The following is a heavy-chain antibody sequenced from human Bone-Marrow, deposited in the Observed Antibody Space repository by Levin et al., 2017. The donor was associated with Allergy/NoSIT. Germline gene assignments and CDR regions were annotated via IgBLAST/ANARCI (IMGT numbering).Heavy chain of an antibody. V-gene: IGHV5-51*01. J-gene: IGHJ5*02. CDR2: IYPGDSDT. D-gene: IGHD1-26*01. CDR3: ARRSSWFDP. Sequence: GGSLRLSCKGSGYSFTSYWIAWVRQMPGKGLEWMGIIYPGDSDTRYSPSFQGQVTISADKSISTAYLQWSSLKASDTAMYYCARRSSWFDPWGQGTLVTVSS. CDR1: GYSFTSYW.